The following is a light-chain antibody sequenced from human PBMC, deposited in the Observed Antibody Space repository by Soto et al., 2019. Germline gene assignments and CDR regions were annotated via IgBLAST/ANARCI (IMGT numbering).Light chain of an antibody. CDR1: QSVDSY. CDR2: GAY. J-gene: IGKJ5*01. CDR3: QQRDSWPIT. Sequence: EVLSTQSPAGLCLSPVASATLSCRASQSVDSYLVWYQQKPGQAPRLLIFGAYNRATGIPDRFSGSGSGTDFTLTIKSMEPDEFAVYYCQQRDSWPITGGQGTRLEI. V-gene: IGKV3-11*01.